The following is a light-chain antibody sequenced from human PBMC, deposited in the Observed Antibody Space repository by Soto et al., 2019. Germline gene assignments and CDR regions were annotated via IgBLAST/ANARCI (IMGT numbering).Light chain of an antibody. CDR2: GSS. Sequence: DIQMTQSPSSLSASVGDRVTITCRASQAIRNDLAWYQQKPGRAPKRLIYGSSSLQSGVPSRFSGSGSGTEFTFTISSLQPEDFGTYYCQQYDNLPLTFGGGTKVDIK. V-gene: IGKV1-17*01. CDR1: QAIRND. J-gene: IGKJ4*01. CDR3: QQYDNLPLT.